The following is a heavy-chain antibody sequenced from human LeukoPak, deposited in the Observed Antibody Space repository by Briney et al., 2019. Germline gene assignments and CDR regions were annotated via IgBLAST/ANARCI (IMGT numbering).Heavy chain of an antibody. Sequence: ASVKVSCKASGYTFNNYDINWVRQATGQGPEWMGWMNPNSGNAGYAQKFQGRVTMTRNTSLNTAYMELSSLRSEDTAVYYCVRDTGSWWFDPWGQGTLVTVSS. D-gene: IGHD3-10*01. CDR2: MNPNSGNA. V-gene: IGHV1-8*01. CDR1: GYTFNNYD. CDR3: VRDTGSWWFDP. J-gene: IGHJ5*02.